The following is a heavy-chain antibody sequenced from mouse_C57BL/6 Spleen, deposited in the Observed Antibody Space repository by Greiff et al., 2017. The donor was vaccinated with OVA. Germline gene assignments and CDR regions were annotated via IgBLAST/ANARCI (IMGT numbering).Heavy chain of an antibody. CDR3: ARGTITTAYAMDY. CDR1: GYTFTSYW. V-gene: IGHV1-50*01. Sequence: VKLQQPGAELVKPGASVKLSCKASGYTFTSYWMQWVKQRPGQGLEWIGEIDPSDSYTNYNQKFKGKATLTVDTSSSTAYMQLSSLTAEDSAVDYCARGTITTAYAMDYWGQGTSVTVSS. CDR2: IDPSDSYT. D-gene: IGHD1-1*01. J-gene: IGHJ4*01.